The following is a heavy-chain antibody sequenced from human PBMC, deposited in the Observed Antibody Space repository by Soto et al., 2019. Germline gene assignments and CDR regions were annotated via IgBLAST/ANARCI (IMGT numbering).Heavy chain of an antibody. CDR2: INHSGST. Sequence: SETLSLTCAVYGGSFVGYYWIFIRHPPGKGLEWIGEINHSGSTNYNPSLKSRVTISVDTSKNQFSLKLSSVTAADTAVYYCARHDYGDYDEAFDIWGQGTMVTVSS. CDR1: GGSFVGYY. D-gene: IGHD4-17*01. J-gene: IGHJ3*02. V-gene: IGHV4-34*01. CDR3: ARHDYGDYDEAFDI.